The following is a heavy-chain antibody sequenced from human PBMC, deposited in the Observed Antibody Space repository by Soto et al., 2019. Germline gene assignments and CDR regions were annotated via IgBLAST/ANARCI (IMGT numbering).Heavy chain of an antibody. CDR2: ISISGTTI. Sequence: QVQLVESGGGLVKPGGSLRLSCAASGFTLSDDYMTWIRQAPGKGLEWVSDISISGTTIHYADSVRGRFTISRDNAKNSLWLQMNTLRAAGTAVYYCASFRGDGYYNFWGQGTLVTVSS. CDR3: ASFRGDGYYNF. J-gene: IGHJ4*02. V-gene: IGHV3-11*01. CDR1: GFTLSDDY. D-gene: IGHD3-9*01.